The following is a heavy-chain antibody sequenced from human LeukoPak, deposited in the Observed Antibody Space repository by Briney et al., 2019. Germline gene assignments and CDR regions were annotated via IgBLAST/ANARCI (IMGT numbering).Heavy chain of an antibody. J-gene: IGHJ4*02. D-gene: IGHD2-2*01. Sequence: PSETLSLTCAVYGGSFSGYYWSWIRQPPGKGLEWIGEINHSGSTNYNPSLKSRVTISVDTSKNQFSLKLSSVTAADTAVYYCARRRLKSYCSSTSCHPGGYYFDYWGQGTLVTVSS. CDR3: ARRRLKSYCSSTSCHPGGYYFDY. CDR2: INHSGST. CDR1: GGSFSGYY. V-gene: IGHV4-34*01.